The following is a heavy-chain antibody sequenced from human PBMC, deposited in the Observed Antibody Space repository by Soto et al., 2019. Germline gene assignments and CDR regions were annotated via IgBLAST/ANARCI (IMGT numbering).Heavy chain of an antibody. J-gene: IGHJ5*02. CDR2: ISDSGDNT. Sequence: PGGSLRLSCAASGFTFSSYAMSWVRQDPGKGLEWVSAISDSGDNTYYADSVKGRFTISRDNSKNTLYLQMNSLRAEDTAVYFCVKKGFRLQLSSWFAPWGQGTLVTVSS. V-gene: IGHV3-23*01. CDR1: GFTFSSYA. D-gene: IGHD1-1*01. CDR3: VKKGFRLQLSSWFAP.